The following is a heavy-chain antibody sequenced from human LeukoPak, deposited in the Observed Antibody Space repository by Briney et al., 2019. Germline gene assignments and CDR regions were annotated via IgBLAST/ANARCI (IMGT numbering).Heavy chain of an antibody. CDR3: AKILDSSGYDSSFDY. CDR1: GYTFTNYY. D-gene: IGHD3-22*01. V-gene: IGHV1-46*01. Sequence: ASVKVSCKASGYTFTNYYMHWVRQAPGQGLEWMGEINPSVGSTSYAQKFQGRVTMTRDTSTSTVYMELSSLRSEDTAVYYCAKILDSSGYDSSFDYWGQGTLVTVSS. J-gene: IGHJ4*02. CDR2: INPSVGST.